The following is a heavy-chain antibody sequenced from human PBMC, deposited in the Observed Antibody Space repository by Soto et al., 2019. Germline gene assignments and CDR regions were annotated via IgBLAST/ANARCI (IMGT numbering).Heavy chain of an antibody. CDR3: AREQPPRPSYCNSGVCYWGWFDL. V-gene: IGHV4-59*01. D-gene: IGHD2-8*01. CDR1: GGSISSYY. J-gene: IGHJ5*02. Sequence: PSETLSLTCTVSGGSISSYYWSWIRQPPGKGLEWIGYIYYSGSTNYNPSLKSRVTISVDTSKNQFSLKLSSVTAADTAVYYCAREQPPRPSYCNSGVCYWGWFDLCGQGTLVTVSS. CDR2: IYYSGST.